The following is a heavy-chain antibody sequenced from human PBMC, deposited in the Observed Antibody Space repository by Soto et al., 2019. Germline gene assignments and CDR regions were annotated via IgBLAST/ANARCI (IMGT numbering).Heavy chain of an antibody. CDR1: GFTMSSYR. CDR3: VREKYDPRDH. CDR2: IQSDAGHT. D-gene: IGHD3-16*01. V-gene: IGHV3-21*01. Sequence: EVQLVESGGGLVKSGESLRLSCVTSGFTMSSYRFNWVRQAPGKGLEWVSLIQSDAGHTYYADSVRGRFTISRDDAKSSVYLQMNALRAEDTAVCYCVREKYDPRDHWGQGTLVTVSS. J-gene: IGHJ5*02.